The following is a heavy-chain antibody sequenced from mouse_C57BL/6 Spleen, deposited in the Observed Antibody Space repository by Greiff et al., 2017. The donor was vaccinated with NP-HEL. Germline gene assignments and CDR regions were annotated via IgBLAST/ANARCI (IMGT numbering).Heavy chain of an antibody. CDR1: GFTFSSYA. D-gene: IGHD6-2*01. J-gene: IGHJ2*01. Sequence: DVHLVESGGGLVKPGGSLKLSCAASGFTFSSYAMSWVRQTPEKRLEWVATISDGGSYTYYPDNVKGRFTISRDNAKNNLYLQMSHLKSEDTAMYYGDKDSLPFDYWGQGTTLTVSS. CDR3: DKDSLPFDY. CDR2: ISDGGSYT. V-gene: IGHV5-4*01.